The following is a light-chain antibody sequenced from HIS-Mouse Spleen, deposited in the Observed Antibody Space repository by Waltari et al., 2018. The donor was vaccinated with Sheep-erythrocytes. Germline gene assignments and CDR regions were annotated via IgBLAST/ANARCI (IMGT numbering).Light chain of an antibody. CDR1: SSDVGCYNY. CDR2: EVS. V-gene: IGLV2-14*01. J-gene: IGLJ3*02. CDR3: SSYTSSSTWV. Sequence: QSALTQPASVSGSPGQSITISCTGTSSDVGCYNYVSWYQQHPGNAPKLMIYEVSNRPSGVSNRFSGSKSGNTASLTISGLQAEDEADYYCSSYTSSSTWVFGGGTKLTVL.